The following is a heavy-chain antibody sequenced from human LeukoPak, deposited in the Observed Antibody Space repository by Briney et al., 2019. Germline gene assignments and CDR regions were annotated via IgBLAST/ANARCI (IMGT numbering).Heavy chain of an antibody. CDR2: IYYSGST. D-gene: IGHD3-10*01. J-gene: IGHJ5*02. CDR1: GGSISSGDYY. V-gene: IGHV4-30-4*01. Sequence: PSETLSLTCTVSGGSISSGDYYWSWIRQPPGKGLEWIGYIYYSGSTYYNPSLKSRVTISVDTSKNQFSLKLSSVTAADTAVYYCAREKDYYGSGSYRFDPWGQGTLVTVSS. CDR3: AREKDYYGSGSYRFDP.